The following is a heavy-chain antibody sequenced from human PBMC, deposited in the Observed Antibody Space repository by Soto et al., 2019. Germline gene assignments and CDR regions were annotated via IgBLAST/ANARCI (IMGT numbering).Heavy chain of an antibody. D-gene: IGHD3-22*01. J-gene: IGHJ4*02. CDR3: ARASYFSDSFGYFLDS. Sequence: SETLSLTCSVSGGSVSSQTHFWSWIRQAPGKGLEWIGYVYYSGITNSNPSLKSRVTISADTSHNQIFLSLTSVTAADTAVYYCARASYFSDSFGYFLDSWGQGTLVTVSS. CDR2: VYYSGIT. V-gene: IGHV4-61*01. CDR1: GGSVSSQTHF.